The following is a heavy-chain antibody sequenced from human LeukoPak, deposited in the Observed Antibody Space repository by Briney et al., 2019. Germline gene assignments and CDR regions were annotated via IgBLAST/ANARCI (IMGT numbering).Heavy chain of an antibody. CDR1: GGSISSSSYY. Sequence: PSETLSLTCTVSGGSISSSSYYWGWIRQPPGKGLEWIGSIYYSGSTYYNPSLKSRVTISVDTSKNQFSLKLSSVTAADTAVYYCANYGSGYNWFDPWGQGTLVTVSS. J-gene: IGHJ5*02. CDR3: ANYGSGYNWFDP. V-gene: IGHV4-39*07. CDR2: IYYSGST. D-gene: IGHD3-10*01.